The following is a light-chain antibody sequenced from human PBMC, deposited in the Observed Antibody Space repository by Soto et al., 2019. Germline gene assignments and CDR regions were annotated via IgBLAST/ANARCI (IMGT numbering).Light chain of an antibody. CDR1: SSDVGSYNL. J-gene: IGLJ3*02. Sequence: QSALTQPASVSGSPGQSITISCTGTSSDVGSYNLVSWYQQHPGKAPKLMIYEDSKRPSGVSNRFSGSKSGNTATQTISGLQAEDEADYYCCSYAGSSTWVFGGRPKLTVL. V-gene: IGLV2-23*01. CDR3: CSYAGSSTWV. CDR2: EDS.